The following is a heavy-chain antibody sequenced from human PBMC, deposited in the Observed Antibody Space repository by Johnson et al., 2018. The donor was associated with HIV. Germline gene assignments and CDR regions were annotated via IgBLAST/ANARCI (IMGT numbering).Heavy chain of an antibody. D-gene: IGHD5-24*01. CDR3: AKDRRDVYTSLGAFDI. J-gene: IGHJ3*02. Sequence: VQLVESGGGLVQPGGSLRLSCAASGFTFSSYAMHWVRQAPGKGLEWVANIKQDGSEKYYVDSVKGRFTISRDNAKNSLYLQMNSLRAEDTAVYYCAKDRRDVYTSLGAFDIWGQGTLVTVSS. CDR2: IKQDGSEK. CDR1: GFTFSSYA. V-gene: IGHV3-7*01.